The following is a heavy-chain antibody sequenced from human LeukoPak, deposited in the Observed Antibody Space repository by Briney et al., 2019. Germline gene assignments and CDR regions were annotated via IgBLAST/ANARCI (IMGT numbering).Heavy chain of an antibody. CDR3: AKRDFWNWFDP. Sequence: PGGSLRLSCAASGFTFSSYAMHWVRQAPGKGLEWVAVISYDGSNKYYADSVKGRFTISRDNSKNTLYLQMNSLRAEDTAVYYCAKRDFWNWFDPWGQGTLVTVSS. CDR1: GFTFSSYA. J-gene: IGHJ5*02. V-gene: IGHV3-30-3*02. D-gene: IGHD3-3*01. CDR2: ISYDGSNK.